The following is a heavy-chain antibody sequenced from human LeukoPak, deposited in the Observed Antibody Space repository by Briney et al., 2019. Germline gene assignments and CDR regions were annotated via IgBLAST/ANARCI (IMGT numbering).Heavy chain of an antibody. CDR2: INHSGST. Sequence: PSETLSLTCAVYGGSFSGYYWSWIRQPPGKGLEWIGEINHSGSTNYNPSLKSRVTISVDTSKNQFSLKLSSVTAADTAVYYCARRGFGDEFDYWGQGTLVTVSS. CDR1: GGSFSGYY. D-gene: IGHD3-10*01. CDR3: ARRGFGDEFDY. J-gene: IGHJ4*02. V-gene: IGHV4-34*01.